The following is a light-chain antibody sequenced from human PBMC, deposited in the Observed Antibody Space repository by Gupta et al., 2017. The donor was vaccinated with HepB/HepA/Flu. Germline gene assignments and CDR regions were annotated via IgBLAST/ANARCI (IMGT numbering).Light chain of an antibody. CDR2: DVS. Sequence: QSALTQPRSVSGSPGQSVTISCTGTSSDVGGYYSVSWYQHHPGKAPKLMIYDVSKRPSGVPDRFSGSKSGNTASLTISGLQAEDEADYYCCSHAGSYTWVFGGGTKLTVL. CDR3: CSHAGSYTWV. V-gene: IGLV2-11*01. J-gene: IGLJ3*02. CDR1: SSDVGGYYS.